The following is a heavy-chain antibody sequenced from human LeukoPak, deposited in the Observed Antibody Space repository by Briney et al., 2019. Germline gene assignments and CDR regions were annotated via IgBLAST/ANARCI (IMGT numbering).Heavy chain of an antibody. D-gene: IGHD2-2*01. V-gene: IGHV7-4-1*02. J-gene: IGHJ4*02. CDR2: INTNTGNP. Sequence: ASVKVSCKASGNTFTSYAMNWVRQAPGQGLEWMGWINTNTGNPTYAQAFTGRFVFSLDTSVSTAYPQISSLKAEDTAVYYCARQGPGYCSSTSCYGVGYWGQGTLVTVSS. CDR3: ARQGPGYCSSTSCYGVGY. CDR1: GNTFTSYA.